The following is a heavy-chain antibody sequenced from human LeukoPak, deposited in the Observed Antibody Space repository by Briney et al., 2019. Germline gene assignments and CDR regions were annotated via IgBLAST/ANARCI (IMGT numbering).Heavy chain of an antibody. D-gene: IGHD1-26*01. Sequence: QPGGSLRLSCAASGFTVSSNYMSWVRQAPGKGLEWVSVIYSGGSTYYADSVKGRLTISRDNSKNTLYLQMNSLRAEDTAVYYCARGVGSGSRLRAGDYWGQGTLVTVSS. J-gene: IGHJ4*02. CDR3: ARGVGSGSRLRAGDY. CDR1: GFTVSSNY. V-gene: IGHV3-53*01. CDR2: IYSGGST.